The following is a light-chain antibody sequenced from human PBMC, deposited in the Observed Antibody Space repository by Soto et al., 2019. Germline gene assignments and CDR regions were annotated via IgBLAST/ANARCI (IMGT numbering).Light chain of an antibody. CDR1: QSVSNW. CDR3: HQNNSYHT. J-gene: IGKJ4*01. CDR2: DVS. Sequence: DIQITQSPSTLSASVGDTVTVTCRASQSVSNWLAWYQQKPGKAPKLLIYDVSSLESGVPSRFSGSGSGTEFTLTISSLQPDDFATYYCHQNNSYHTFGGGTKGDIK. V-gene: IGKV1-5*01.